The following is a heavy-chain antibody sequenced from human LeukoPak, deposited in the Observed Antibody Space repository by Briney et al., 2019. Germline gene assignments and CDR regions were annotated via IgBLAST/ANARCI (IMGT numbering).Heavy chain of an antibody. CDR2: IYHSGST. CDR3: ARDLKKVGDYYYYYMDV. D-gene: IGHD3-16*01. V-gene: IGHV4-38-2*02. CDR1: DDSITMYY. J-gene: IGHJ6*03. Sequence: SETLSLTCTVSDDSITMYYWGWIRQPPGKGLEWIGSIYHSGSTYYNPSLKSRVTISVDTSKNQFSLKLSSVTAADTAVYYCARDLKKVGDYYYYYMDVWGKGTTVTVSS.